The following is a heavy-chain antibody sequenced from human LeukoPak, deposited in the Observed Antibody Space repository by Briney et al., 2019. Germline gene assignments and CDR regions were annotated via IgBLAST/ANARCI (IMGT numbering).Heavy chain of an antibody. J-gene: IGHJ4*02. CDR1: GFTFSSYA. V-gene: IGHV3-23*01. Sequence: GGSLRLSCAASGFTFSSYAMSWVRQAPGKGLEWVSAISGSGGSTYYADSVKGRFTISRDNSKNTLYLQMNSLRAEDTAVYYCAKAGRRYYGSSGSITIDYWGQGTLVTVSS. CDR2: ISGSGGST. CDR3: AKAGRRYYGSSGSITIDY. D-gene: IGHD3-22*01.